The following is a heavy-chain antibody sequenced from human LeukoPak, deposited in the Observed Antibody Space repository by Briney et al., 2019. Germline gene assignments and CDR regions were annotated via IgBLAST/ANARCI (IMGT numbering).Heavy chain of an antibody. D-gene: IGHD1-7*01. CDR3: ARLYKWNYGFDY. CDR2: INHSGYT. Sequence: SSETLSLTCAVYGESFSGYYWSWIRQPPRKGLEWIGEINHSGYTNYNPSLKSRVTILVDTSKKHFSLNLSSVTAADTAVYYCARLYKWNYGFDYWGQGTLVTVSS. J-gene: IGHJ4*02. CDR1: GESFSGYY. V-gene: IGHV4-34*01.